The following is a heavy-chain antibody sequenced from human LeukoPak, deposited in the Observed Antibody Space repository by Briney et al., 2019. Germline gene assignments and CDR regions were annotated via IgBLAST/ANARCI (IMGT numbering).Heavy chain of an antibody. V-gene: IGHV3-64D*09. D-gene: IGHD3-10*01. CDR3: VRGSAFGDLDS. CDR1: GFTFSNYA. J-gene: IGHJ4*02. CDR2: ISSNGGST. Sequence: GGSLRLSCSASGFTFSNYAMHWVRQAPGKGLEYVSAISSNGGSTYYADSVKGRFTISRDNSKNTLHLQMSSLRAEDTAVYYCVRGSAFGDLDSRGQGTLVTVSS.